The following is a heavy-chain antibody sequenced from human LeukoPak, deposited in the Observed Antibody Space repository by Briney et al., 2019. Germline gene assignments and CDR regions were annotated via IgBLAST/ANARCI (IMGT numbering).Heavy chain of an antibody. CDR1: GYTFTSYY. D-gene: IGHD6-19*01. CDR3: ARYSSGSLDY. Sequence: ASVKVSCKASGYTFTSYYLHWVRQAPGQGLEWMGIINPSGGSTSYAQKFQDRVTMTRGTSTSTVYMELSSLRSDDTAVYYCARYSSGSLDYWGQGTLVTVSS. V-gene: IGHV1-46*01. J-gene: IGHJ4*02. CDR2: INPSGGST.